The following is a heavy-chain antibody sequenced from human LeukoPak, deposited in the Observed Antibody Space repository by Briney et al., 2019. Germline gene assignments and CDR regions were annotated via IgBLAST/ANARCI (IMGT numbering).Heavy chain of an antibody. CDR1: GGSISSYY. Sequence: PSETLSLTCTVSGGSISSYYWSWIRQPAGKGLEWIGRIYTSGSTNYNPSLKSRVTMSVDTSKNQFSLKLSSVTAADTAVYYCAREPLNYDFWSAPNYFDYWGQGTLVTVSS. CDR3: AREPLNYDFWSAPNYFDY. D-gene: IGHD3-3*01. CDR2: IYTSGST. J-gene: IGHJ4*02. V-gene: IGHV4-4*07.